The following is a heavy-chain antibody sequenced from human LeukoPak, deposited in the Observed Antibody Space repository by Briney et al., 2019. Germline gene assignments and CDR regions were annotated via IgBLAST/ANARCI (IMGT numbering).Heavy chain of an antibody. Sequence: GGSLRLSCAASGFTFSDAWMSWVRQAPGKGLEWVGHIKSKADGGTINYAAPVKGGFTILRDDSKNMLYLQMNSLKTEDTAVYYCSTAHYYYYFHMDVWGKGTTVTVSS. CDR2: IKSKADGGTI. CDR3: STAHYYYYFHMDV. J-gene: IGHJ6*03. V-gene: IGHV3-15*01. CDR1: GFTFSDAW.